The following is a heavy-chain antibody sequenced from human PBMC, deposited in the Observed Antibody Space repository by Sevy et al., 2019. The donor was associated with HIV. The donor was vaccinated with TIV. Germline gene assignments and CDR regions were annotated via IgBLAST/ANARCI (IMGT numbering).Heavy chain of an antibody. CDR2: ISTSSDIT. D-gene: IGHD1-1*01. J-gene: IGHJ4*02. V-gene: IGHV3-48*01. Sequence: GGSLRLSCEVPGFTFNSYSFNWVRQAPGKGLEWISYISTSSDITYYEKSVQGRFTISRDNVKNSLYLQMNSLRVEDTAIYYCARGTGIRSLYYFAYWGQGTLVTVSS. CDR3: ARGTGIRSLYYFAY. CDR1: GFTFNSYS.